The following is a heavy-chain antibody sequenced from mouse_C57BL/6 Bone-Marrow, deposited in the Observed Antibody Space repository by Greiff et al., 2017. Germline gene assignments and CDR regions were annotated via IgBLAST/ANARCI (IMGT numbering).Heavy chain of an antibody. Sequence: VQLQQSGPELVKPGASVKISCKASGYTFTDYYMNWVKQSHGKSLEWIGYINPNNGGTSYNQKFKGKATLTVDKSSSTAYMELRSLTSEDSAVYYCAIYDGYFDYFDYWGQGTTLTVSS. CDR2: INPNNGGT. J-gene: IGHJ2*01. CDR1: GYTFTDYY. CDR3: AIYDGYFDYFDY. D-gene: IGHD2-3*01. V-gene: IGHV1-26*01.